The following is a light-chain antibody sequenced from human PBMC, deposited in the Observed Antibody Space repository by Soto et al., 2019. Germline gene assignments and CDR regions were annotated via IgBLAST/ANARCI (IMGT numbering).Light chain of an antibody. CDR1: SSDVGRYNY. CDR3: NSYAASNTYV. V-gene: IGLV2-8*01. J-gene: IGLJ1*01. CDR2: DVS. Sequence: QSALTQPPSASGSPGQSVTISCTGTSSDVGRYNYVSWYQHHPGKAPKLIIYDVSQRPSGVPDRFSGSKSGNTASLTVSGLQAEDEADYYCNSYAASNTYVFGNGTKRTV.